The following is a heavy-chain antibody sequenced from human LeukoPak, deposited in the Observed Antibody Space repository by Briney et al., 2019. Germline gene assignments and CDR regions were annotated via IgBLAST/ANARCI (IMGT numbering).Heavy chain of an antibody. J-gene: IGHJ6*02. V-gene: IGHV3-30*18. Sequence: GGSLRLSCAASGFPFSTYSMHWVRQAPGKGLEWVAVMSSDGSNHNYADSVKGRFTISRDNSKNMLYLQMNSLRAEDTAIYYCTKKRLNRLGFYYGIDVWGQGTTVTVSS. CDR1: GFPFSTYS. D-gene: IGHD4-17*01. CDR3: TKKRLNRLGFYYGIDV. CDR2: MSSDGSNH.